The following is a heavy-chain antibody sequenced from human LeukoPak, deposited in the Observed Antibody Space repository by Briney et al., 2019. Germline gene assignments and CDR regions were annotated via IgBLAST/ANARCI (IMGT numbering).Heavy chain of an antibody. D-gene: IGHD2-2*01. J-gene: IGHJ4*02. CDR1: GFTFSSYA. V-gene: IGHV3-7*01. Sequence: GGSLRLSCAASGFTFSSYAMSWVRQAPGKGLEWVANINKDGSAQNFLASVRSRFTISRDNAKNSLYLQMTSLRAEDTAVYYCASALYASCCLWGQGTLVTVSS. CDR3: ASALYASCCL. CDR2: INKDGSAQ.